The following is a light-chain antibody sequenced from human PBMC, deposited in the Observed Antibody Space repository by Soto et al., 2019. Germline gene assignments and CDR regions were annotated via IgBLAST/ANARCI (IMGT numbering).Light chain of an antibody. CDR2: EVS. CDR3: ASYTNSAPYV. V-gene: IGLV2-14*01. J-gene: IGLJ1*01. Sequence: QSALTQPASVSGSPGQSISIPCTGTSSDVGGYDFVSWYQQHPGKAPKLIISEVSDRPSAVSNRFSGSKSGNTASLTITGLQAEDEADYYCASYTNSAPYVFGTGTKLTVL. CDR1: SSDVGGYDF.